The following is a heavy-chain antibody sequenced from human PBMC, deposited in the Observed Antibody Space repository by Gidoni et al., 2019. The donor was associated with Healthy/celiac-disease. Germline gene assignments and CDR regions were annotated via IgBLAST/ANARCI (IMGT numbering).Heavy chain of an antibody. Sequence: QVQLQQWGAGLLQPSETLPLTCAVHGGSFSGYYWSWIRQPPGKGLVWIGEINHSGITNYNPSIKSRVTISVDTSKNQCSLKLSSVTAADTAVYYCASQRSWYDVGYWCQGTLVTVSS. V-gene: IGHV4-34*01. CDR2: INHSGIT. CDR1: GGSFSGYY. CDR3: ASQRSWYDVGY. D-gene: IGHD6-13*01. J-gene: IGHJ4*02.